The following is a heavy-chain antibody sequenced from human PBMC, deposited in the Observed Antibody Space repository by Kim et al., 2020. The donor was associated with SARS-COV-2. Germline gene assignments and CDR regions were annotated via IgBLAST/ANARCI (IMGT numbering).Heavy chain of an antibody. CDR1: GFTFDDYT. CDR3: AKLGYYYGSGSYHPLDY. J-gene: IGHJ4*02. D-gene: IGHD3-10*01. Sequence: GGSLRLSCAASGFTFDDYTMHWVRQAPGKGLEWVSLISWDGGSTYYADSVKGRFTISRDNSKNSLYLQMNSLRTEDTALYYCAKLGYYYGSGSYHPLDYWGQGTLVTVSS. V-gene: IGHV3-43*01. CDR2: ISWDGGST.